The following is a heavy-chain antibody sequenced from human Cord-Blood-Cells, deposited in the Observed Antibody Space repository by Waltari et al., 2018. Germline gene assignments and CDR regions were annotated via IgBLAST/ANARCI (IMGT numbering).Heavy chain of an antibody. CDR2: ISWNSGSI. Sequence: EVQLVESGGGLVQPGRSLRLSCAASGFTLADYAMPWVRQAPGKGLEWVSGISWNSGSIGYADSVKGRFTISRDNAKNSLYLQMNSLRAEDTALYYCAKESSGSYFDYWGQGTLVTVSS. D-gene: IGHD1-26*01. V-gene: IGHV3-9*01. CDR3: AKESSGSYFDY. J-gene: IGHJ4*02. CDR1: GFTLADYA.